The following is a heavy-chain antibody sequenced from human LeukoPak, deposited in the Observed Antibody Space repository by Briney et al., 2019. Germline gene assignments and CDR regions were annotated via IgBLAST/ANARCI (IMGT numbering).Heavy chain of an antibody. Sequence: PSQTLSLACTVSGGSINSGAYYWTWIRRHPGKGLEWIGHIYYSGSTYYNPSLKSRVTISVDTSKNQFSLKLSSVTAADTAVYYCARYTRGLVITAFDYWGQGTLVTVSS. D-gene: IGHD3-22*01. V-gene: IGHV4-30-4*08. CDR3: ARYTRGLVITAFDY. CDR1: GGSINSGAYY. J-gene: IGHJ4*02. CDR2: IYYSGST.